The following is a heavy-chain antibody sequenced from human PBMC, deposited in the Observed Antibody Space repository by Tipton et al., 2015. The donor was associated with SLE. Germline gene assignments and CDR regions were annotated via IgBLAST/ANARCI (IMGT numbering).Heavy chain of an antibody. Sequence: VQLVQSGPEVKKPGASVKVSCKASGYTFTDYFMHWVRQAPGQGLEWMGRINPNSGGTDYAQKFQGRVTVTSDTSISTAYMELSRLRSDDTAVYYCARPNTLTVVTRDYFDYWGQGTLVTVSS. CDR3: ARPNTLTVVTRDYFDY. CDR2: INPNSGGT. V-gene: IGHV1-2*06. J-gene: IGHJ4*02. CDR1: GYTFTDYF. D-gene: IGHD4-23*01.